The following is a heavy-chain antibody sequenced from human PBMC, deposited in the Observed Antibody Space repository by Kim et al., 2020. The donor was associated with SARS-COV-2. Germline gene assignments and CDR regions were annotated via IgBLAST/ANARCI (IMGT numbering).Heavy chain of an antibody. D-gene: IGHD2-15*01. CDR3: VRDGGDIAAIYYFDY. V-gene: IGHV3-33*01. CDR2: IWYDGSNK. CDR1: GFTFRSYG. Sequence: GGSLRLSCAASGFTFRSYGMHWVRQAPGKGLEWVAVIWYDGSNKYYADSVKGRFTISRDNSKNTLYLQMNSLRAEDTAVYYCVRDGGDIAAIYYFDYWGRRPLVSVSS. J-gene: IGHJ4*02.